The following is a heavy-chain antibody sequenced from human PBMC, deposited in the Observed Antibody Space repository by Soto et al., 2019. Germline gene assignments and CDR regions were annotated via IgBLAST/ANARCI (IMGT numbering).Heavy chain of an antibody. CDR1: GGSISSYY. CDR3: ARGDSSSWYGDYYYGMDV. D-gene: IGHD6-13*01. J-gene: IGHJ6*02. V-gene: IGHV4-34*01. Sequence: SETLSLTCTVSGGSISSYYWSWIRQPPGKGLEWIGEINHSGSTNYNPSLKSRVTISVDTSKNHFSLKLSSVTAADTAVYYCARGDSSSWYGDYYYGMDVWGQGTTVTVSS. CDR2: INHSGST.